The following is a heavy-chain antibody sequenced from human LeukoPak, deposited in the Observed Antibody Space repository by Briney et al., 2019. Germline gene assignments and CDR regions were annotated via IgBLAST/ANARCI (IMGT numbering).Heavy chain of an antibody. CDR1: GFRFSDYW. Sequence: GESLKISCEWSGFRFSDYWIGWVRQAPGKRLEWVAVIYSGGSTYYADSVKGRFTISRDNSKNTLYLQMKSLRAEDTAVYYCARERNLEIAVAGTIFIYWGQCTLVTVSS. J-gene: IGHJ1*01. CDR3: ARERNLEIAVAGTIFIY. CDR2: IYSGGST. V-gene: IGHV3-66*01. D-gene: IGHD6-19*01.